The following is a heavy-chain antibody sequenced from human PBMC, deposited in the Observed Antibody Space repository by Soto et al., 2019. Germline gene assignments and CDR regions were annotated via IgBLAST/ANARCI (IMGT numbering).Heavy chain of an antibody. CDR3: ARLELRWDAFDI. V-gene: IGHV4-39*01. J-gene: IGHJ3*02. CDR1: GGSVSSSSYY. D-gene: IGHD1-7*01. CDR2: IYYSGST. Sequence: SETLSLTCTVSGGSVSSSSYYWGWIRQPPGRGLEWIGSIYYSGSTYYNPSLKSRVTISVDTSKNQFSLKLSSVTAADTAVYYCARLELRWDAFDIWGQGTMVTVPS.